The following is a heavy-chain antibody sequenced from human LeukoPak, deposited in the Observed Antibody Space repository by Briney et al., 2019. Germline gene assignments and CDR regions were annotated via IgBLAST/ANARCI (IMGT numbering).Heavy chain of an antibody. CDR2: IRSKAYGGTT. J-gene: IGHJ4*02. Sequence: GGSLRLSCTASGFTFGDYAMSWVRQAPGKGLGWVGFIRSKAYGGTTEYAASVKGRFTISRDDSKSIAYLQMNSLKTEDTAVYYCTRDHDILTGYSFDYWGQGTLVTVSS. CDR1: GFTFGDYA. CDR3: TRDHDILTGYSFDY. D-gene: IGHD3-9*01. V-gene: IGHV3-49*04.